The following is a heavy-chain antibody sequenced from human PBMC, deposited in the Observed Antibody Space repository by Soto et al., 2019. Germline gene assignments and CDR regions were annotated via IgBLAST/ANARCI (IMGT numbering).Heavy chain of an antibody. CDR3: AAGDSSDTGDH. V-gene: IGHV1-69*01. CDR1: GDTLSTHG. Sequence: QVQLVQSGAEVKKPGSSVTVSCKASGDTLSTHGISGVRQAPGQGLEWMGGTIPIIGTTDYAAKFQGRVTITADESTTTSYMELSSLRPDDKAVYCCAAGDSSDTGDHWGQGTLVTVSS. D-gene: IGHD5-18*01. CDR2: TIPIIGTT. J-gene: IGHJ4*02.